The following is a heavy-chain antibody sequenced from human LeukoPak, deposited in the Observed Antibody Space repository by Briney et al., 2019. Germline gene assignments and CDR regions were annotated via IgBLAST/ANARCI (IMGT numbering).Heavy chain of an antibody. Sequence: GASVKVSCKASGYSSTSYDINWVRQAAGQGLEWMGWMNPNSGHTGYAQKFQGRFTMTRDTSTNTAYMEVISLRFEDTAVYYCARPDSGSYGNHYYHSVGVWGQGTTVTVSS. CDR1: GYSSTSYD. V-gene: IGHV1-8*01. D-gene: IGHD1-26*01. CDR2: MNPNSGHT. CDR3: ARPDSGSYGNHYYHSVGV. J-gene: IGHJ6*02.